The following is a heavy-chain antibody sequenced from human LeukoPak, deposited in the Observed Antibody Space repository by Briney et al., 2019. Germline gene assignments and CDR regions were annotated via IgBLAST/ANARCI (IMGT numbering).Heavy chain of an antibody. J-gene: IGHJ4*02. CDR3: ARTSYGQPKKDFDY. CDR2: INHSGST. D-gene: IGHD4-17*01. Sequence: SETLSLTCAVYGGSFSGYYWSWIRQPPGKGLEWIGEINHSGSTNYNPSLKSRVTISVDTSKNQFSLKLSSVTAADTAVYYCARTSYGQPKKDFDYWGQGTLVTVSS. V-gene: IGHV4-34*01. CDR1: GGSFSGYY.